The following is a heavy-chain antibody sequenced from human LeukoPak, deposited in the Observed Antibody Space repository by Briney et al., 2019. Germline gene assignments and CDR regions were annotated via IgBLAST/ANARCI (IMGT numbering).Heavy chain of an antibody. CDR1: GFTFSSYW. CDR3: ARDGIAAAASDY. Sequence: QTGGSLRLSCAASGFTFSSYWMSWVHQAPGKGLEWVANIKQDGSEKYYVDSVKGRFTISRDNAKNSLYLQMSSLRAEDTAVYYCARDGIAAAASDYWGQGTLVTVSS. J-gene: IGHJ4*02. D-gene: IGHD6-13*01. V-gene: IGHV3-7*01. CDR2: IKQDGSEK.